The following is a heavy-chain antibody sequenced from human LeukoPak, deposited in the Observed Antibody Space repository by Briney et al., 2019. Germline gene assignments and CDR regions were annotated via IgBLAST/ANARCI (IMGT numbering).Heavy chain of an antibody. CDR2: IYISGIT. CDR3: ARGPPDCSSTSCYAFDAFDI. Sequence: SQTLSLTCTVSGGSISSGSYYWSWVRQPAGKGLEWIGRIYISGITNYNPSLKSRVTISVDTSKNQFSLKLSSVTAADTAVYYCARGPPDCSSTSCYAFDAFDIWGQGTMVTVSS. CDR1: GGSISSGSYY. J-gene: IGHJ3*02. V-gene: IGHV4-61*02. D-gene: IGHD2-2*01.